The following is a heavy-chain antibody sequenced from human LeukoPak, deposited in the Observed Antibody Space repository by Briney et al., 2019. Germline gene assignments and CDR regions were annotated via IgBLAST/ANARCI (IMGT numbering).Heavy chain of an antibody. J-gene: IGHJ6*04. D-gene: IGHD3-3*01. Sequence: GGSLRLSCAASGFTFSSYAMHWVRQAPGKGLEWVAVISYDGSNKYYADSVKGRFTISRDNSKNTLYLQMNSLGAEDTAVYYCARPILNYDFWSGPPLDVWGKGTTVTVSS. CDR3: ARPILNYDFWSGPPLDV. CDR1: GFTFSSYA. V-gene: IGHV3-30-3*01. CDR2: ISYDGSNK.